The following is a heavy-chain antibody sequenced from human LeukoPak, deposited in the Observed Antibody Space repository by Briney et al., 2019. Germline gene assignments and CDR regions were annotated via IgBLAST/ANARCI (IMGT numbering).Heavy chain of an antibody. J-gene: IGHJ4*02. CDR3: ARDSSWYRSYFDY. D-gene: IGHD6-13*01. Sequence: GGSLRLSCVVSGFSFSDNVFHWVRQAPGKGLEWVTYLSYDGVNAFYADSVKGRFTISRDNAKNSLYLQMNSLRAEDTAVYYCARDSSWYRSYFDYWGQGTLVTVSS. CDR2: LSYDGVNA. CDR1: GFSFSDNV. V-gene: IGHV3-30*04.